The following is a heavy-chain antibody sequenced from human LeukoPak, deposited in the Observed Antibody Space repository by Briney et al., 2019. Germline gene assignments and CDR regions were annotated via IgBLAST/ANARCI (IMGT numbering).Heavy chain of an antibody. D-gene: IGHD2/OR15-2a*01. CDR1: GFTFSSYA. V-gene: IGHV3-23*01. CDR3: AKDQFNKVFPWYFDY. Sequence: GGSLRLSCAASGFTFSSYAMSWVRQAPGKVLEWVSAISGSGGSTYYADSVKGRFTISRDNSKNTLYLQMNSLRAEDTAVYYCAKDQFNKVFPWYFDYWGQGTLVTVSS. J-gene: IGHJ4*02. CDR2: ISGSGGST.